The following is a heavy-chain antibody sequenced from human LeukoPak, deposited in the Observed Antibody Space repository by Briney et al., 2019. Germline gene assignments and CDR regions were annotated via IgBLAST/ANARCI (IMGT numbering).Heavy chain of an antibody. V-gene: IGHV1-2*06. Sequence: ASVKVSCKASGYTFTGYYMHWVRQAPGQGLEWMGRINPNSGGTNYAQKFQGRVTMTRDTSISTAYMELSRLRSDDTAVYYCARGTKTRITIFGVVEEFDYWGQGTLVTVSS. CDR1: GYTFTGYY. CDR3: ARGTKTRITIFGVVEEFDY. CDR2: INPNSGGT. D-gene: IGHD3-3*01. J-gene: IGHJ4*02.